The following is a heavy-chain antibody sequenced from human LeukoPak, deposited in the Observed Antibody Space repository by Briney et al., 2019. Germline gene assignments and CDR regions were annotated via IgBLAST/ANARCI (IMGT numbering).Heavy chain of an antibody. J-gene: IGHJ5*02. CDR3: ARSLLSAGSGSYGFDP. V-gene: IGHV4-30-4*01. Sequence: PSETLSLTWSVSGXSISSGDYYWSWIRQPPGKGREWIGHIYYSGSTHHNPSLKSRVTISVDTSKNQFSLKLSSVTATDTAVYYCARSLLSAGSGSYGFDPWGQGTLVTVS. D-gene: IGHD3-10*01. CDR2: IYYSGST. CDR1: GXSISSGDYY.